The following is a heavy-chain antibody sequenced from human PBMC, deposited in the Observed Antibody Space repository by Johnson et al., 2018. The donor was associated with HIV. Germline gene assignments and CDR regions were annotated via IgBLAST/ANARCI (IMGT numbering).Heavy chain of an antibody. J-gene: IGHJ3*02. V-gene: IGHV3-20*04. D-gene: IGHD4-17*01. CDR1: GFTFDDYG. CDR3: ARANSYGDYRAKAFDI. Sequence: VQLVESGGGLVKPGGSLRLSCAASGFTFDDYGMSWVRQAPGKGLEWVSGINWNGDRTGYADSVKGRFTISRDNAKNSLYLQMNSLRAEDTALYYCARANSYGDYRAKAFDIWGQGTMVTVSS. CDR2: INWNGDRT.